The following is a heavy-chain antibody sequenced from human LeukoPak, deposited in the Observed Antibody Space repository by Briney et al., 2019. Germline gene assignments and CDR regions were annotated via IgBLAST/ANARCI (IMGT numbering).Heavy chain of an antibody. V-gene: IGHV3-21*01. CDR1: GFTFSSYN. D-gene: IGHD1-26*01. J-gene: IGHJ5*02. CDR2: ISSGSSYM. CDR3: ARDLIVGPTSAFDP. Sequence: GGSLRLSCAASGFTFSSYNMNWVRQAPGKGLEWVSSISSGSSYMSYGDSVKGRFTISRDNAKNSLYLQMNSLRAEDTAVYYCARDLIVGPTSAFDPWGQGTLVTVSS.